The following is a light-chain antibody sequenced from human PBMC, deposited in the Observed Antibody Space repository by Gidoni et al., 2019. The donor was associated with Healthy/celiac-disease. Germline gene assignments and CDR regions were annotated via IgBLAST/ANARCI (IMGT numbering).Light chain of an antibody. Sequence: DIVMTQSPLSMHVTPVAPASISCRSSQSLLHSNGYNYLDWYLQKPGQSPQLLIYLGSNRASGVPDRFSGSGSGTDFTLKISRVEAEDVGVYYCMQALQTPWTFGQGTKVEIK. CDR1: QSLLHSNGYNY. J-gene: IGKJ1*01. V-gene: IGKV2-28*01. CDR3: MQALQTPWT. CDR2: LGS.